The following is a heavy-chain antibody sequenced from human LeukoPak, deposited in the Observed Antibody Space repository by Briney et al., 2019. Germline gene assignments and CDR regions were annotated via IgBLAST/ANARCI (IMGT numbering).Heavy chain of an antibody. CDR3: AREGDTVGATGAFDI. V-gene: IGHV1-46*03. CDR1: GYTFTSYY. CDR2: INPSGGST. Sequence: ASVKVSCKASGYTFTSYYMHWVRQAPGQGLEWMGIINPSGGSTSYAQKFQGRGTMTRDTSTSTVYMELSSLRSEDTAVYYCAREGDTVGATGAFDIWGQGTMVTVSS. J-gene: IGHJ3*02. D-gene: IGHD1-26*01.